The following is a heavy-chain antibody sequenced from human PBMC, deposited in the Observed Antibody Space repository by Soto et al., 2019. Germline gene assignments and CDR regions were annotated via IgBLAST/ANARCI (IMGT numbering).Heavy chain of an antibody. CDR2: MNPNSGNT. CDR3: ARERTGTTSMDV. J-gene: IGHJ6*02. D-gene: IGHD1-1*01. CDR1: GYTFTSYD. Sequence: QVQLVQSGAEVKKPGASVKVSCKASGYTFTSYDINWVRQATGQGLEWMGWMNPNSGNTGYAQKFRGRVTMTRNTARSTAYMELSSLRYEDTAVYYCARERTGTTSMDVWGQGTTVTVSS. V-gene: IGHV1-8*01.